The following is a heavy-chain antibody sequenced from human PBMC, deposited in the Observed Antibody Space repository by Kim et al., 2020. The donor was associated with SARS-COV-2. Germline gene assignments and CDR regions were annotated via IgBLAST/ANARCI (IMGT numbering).Heavy chain of an antibody. Sequence: GGSLRLSCAASGFTFSSYAMSWVRQAPGKGLEWVSAISGSGGSTYYADSVKGRFTISRDNSKNTLYLQMNSLRAEDTAVYYCAKEAIVVVPAAPNWFDPWGQGTLVTVSS. D-gene: IGHD2-2*01. J-gene: IGHJ5*02. V-gene: IGHV3-23*01. CDR1: GFTFSSYA. CDR2: ISGSGGST. CDR3: AKEAIVVVPAAPNWFDP.